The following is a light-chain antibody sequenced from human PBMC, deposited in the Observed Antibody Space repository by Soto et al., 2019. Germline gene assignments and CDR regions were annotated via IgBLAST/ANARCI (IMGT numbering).Light chain of an antibody. CDR1: SSDVGGYNY. J-gene: IGLJ1*01. V-gene: IGLV2-14*01. CDR3: SSYTSSRTYV. Sequence: QSVLTQPASVSGSPGQSITISCTGTSSDVGGYNYVSWYQQHPGNAPKLMIYDVSNRPSGVSNRFSGSKSGNTASLTISGLQAEDEADYYCSSYTSSRTYVFGSGTKVTV. CDR2: DVS.